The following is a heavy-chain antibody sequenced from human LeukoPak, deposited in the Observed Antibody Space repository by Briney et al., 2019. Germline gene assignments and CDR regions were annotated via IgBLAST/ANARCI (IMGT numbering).Heavy chain of an antibody. D-gene: IGHD2/OR15-2a*01. CDR1: GGSISSSSYY. CDR2: IYYSGST. V-gene: IGHV4-39*07. J-gene: IGHJ4*02. Sequence: SETLSLTCTVSGGSISSSSYYWGWIRQPPGKGLEWIGSIYYSGSTNYNPSLKSRVTISVDTSKNQFSLKLSSVTAADTAVYYCAREIAYDLLDSWGQGTLVTVSS. CDR3: AREIAYDLLDS.